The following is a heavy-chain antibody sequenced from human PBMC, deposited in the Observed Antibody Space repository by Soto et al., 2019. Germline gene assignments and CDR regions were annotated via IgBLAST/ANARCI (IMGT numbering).Heavy chain of an antibody. V-gene: IGHV3-43*01. J-gene: IGHJ6*02. CDR3: ARETLSYGSALDV. Sequence: PGGSLRLSCAASGFRFDDYNIHWVRQAPGKGLEWVSLITWNGGNSYYADSVKGRFTISRDGTTESVSLQMTSLKREDTGLYFCARETLSYGSALDVWGQGPTVTVSS. D-gene: IGHD3-16*01. CDR1: GFRFDDYN. CDR2: ITWNGGNS.